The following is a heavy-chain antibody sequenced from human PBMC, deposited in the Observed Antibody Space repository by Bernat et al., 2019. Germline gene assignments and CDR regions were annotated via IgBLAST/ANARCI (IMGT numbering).Heavy chain of an antibody. J-gene: IGHJ4*02. Sequence: QLQLQESGPGLVKPSETLSLTCTVSGGSISSSSYYWGWIRQPPGKGLEWIGFIYYTGSTNYNPSLKSRVTISLDTSKNQFSLKLSSVTAADTAVYYCARGYCSGGSCYYFDSWGQGTLVTVSS. CDR1: GGSISSSSYY. V-gene: IGHV4-61*05. D-gene: IGHD2-15*01. CDR3: ARGYCSGGSCYYFDS. CDR2: IYYTGST.